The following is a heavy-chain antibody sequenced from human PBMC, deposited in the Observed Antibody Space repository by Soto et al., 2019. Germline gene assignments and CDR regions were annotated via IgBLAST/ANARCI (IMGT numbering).Heavy chain of an antibody. Sequence: GGSLRLSCAASGFTFDDYTMHWVRQAPGKGLEWVSLISWDGHTTFYADSVKGRFTISRDNSKNTLYLQMNSLRAEDTAVYYCARGPYYDFWSGYPSKGQRYYYYYYGMDVWGQGTTVTVSS. CDR3: ARGPYYDFWSGYPSKGQRYYYYYYGMDV. J-gene: IGHJ6*02. CDR1: GFTFDDYT. V-gene: IGHV3-43*01. D-gene: IGHD3-3*01. CDR2: ISWDGHTT.